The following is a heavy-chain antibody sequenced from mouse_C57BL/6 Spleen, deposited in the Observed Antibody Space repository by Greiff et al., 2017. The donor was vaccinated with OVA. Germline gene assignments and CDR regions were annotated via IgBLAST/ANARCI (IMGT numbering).Heavy chain of an antibody. CDR2: IDPETGGT. CDR1: GYTFTDYE. D-gene: IGHD1-1*01. J-gene: IGHJ4*01. V-gene: IGHV1-15*01. CDR3: TRSDYYGSPYYAMDY. Sequence: QVQLQQPGAELVRPGASVTLSCKASGYTFTDYEMHWVKQTPVHGLEWIGAIDPETGGTAYNQKFKGKAILTADKSSSTAYMELRSLTSEDSAVYYCTRSDYYGSPYYAMDYWGQGTSVTVSS.